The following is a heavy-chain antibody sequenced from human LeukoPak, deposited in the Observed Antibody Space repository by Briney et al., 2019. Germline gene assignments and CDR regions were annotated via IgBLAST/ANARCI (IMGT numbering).Heavy chain of an antibody. J-gene: IGHJ6*02. CDR2: IYSRDSDT. CDR1: GYSFTSYW. Sequence: GESLKIYCKGSGYSFTSYWIGWVRQMPGKGLECMVIIYSRDSDTRYSPSFQGQVTISADKSISTAYLQWSSLKASDTAMYYCARQGDYGDPADSKEPLYYYYYGMDVWGQGTTVTVSS. V-gene: IGHV5-51*01. CDR3: ARQGDYGDPADSKEPLYYYYYGMDV. D-gene: IGHD4-17*01.